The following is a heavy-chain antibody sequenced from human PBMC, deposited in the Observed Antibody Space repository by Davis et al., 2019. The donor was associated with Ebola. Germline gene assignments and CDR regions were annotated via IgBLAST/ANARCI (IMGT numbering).Heavy chain of an antibody. CDR2: IKDDGTET. Sequence: GESLKISCAASGFTFSSFAMSWVRQAPGKGLEWVATIKDDGTETYYVDSVKGRFSLSRDNARNSLFLQMNSLRVEDTAVYFCARYGRMIDYWGRGTLVTVSA. CDR3: ARYGRMIDY. D-gene: IGHD3-10*01. V-gene: IGHV3-7*01. CDR1: GFTFSSFA. J-gene: IGHJ4*02.